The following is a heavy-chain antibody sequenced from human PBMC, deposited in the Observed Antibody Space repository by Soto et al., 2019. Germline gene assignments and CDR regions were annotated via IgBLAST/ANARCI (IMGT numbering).Heavy chain of an antibody. CDR2: IYYSGST. V-gene: IGHV4-61*08. D-gene: IGHD3-3*01. CDR3: ARGAGYDFWARLD. Sequence: SETLSLTCTVSGGSISSGDYYWSWIRQPPGKGLEWIGYIYYSGSTNYNPSLKSRVTISVDTSKNQFSLKLSSVTAADTAVYYCARGAGYDFWARLDWGQGTLVTVSS. CDR1: GGSISSGDYY. J-gene: IGHJ4*02.